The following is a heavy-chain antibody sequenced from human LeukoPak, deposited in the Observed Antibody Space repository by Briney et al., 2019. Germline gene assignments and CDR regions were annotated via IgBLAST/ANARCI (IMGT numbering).Heavy chain of an antibody. Sequence: PGGSLRLSCATSGFNFHRYTIHWVRQAPGKGLEWVSLAGWAGGTTYYSDSVRGRFTISRDSGRNSVYLQMNSLTTDDTAFYFCAKELDTMFFDYWGQGDLVTVSS. CDR1: GFNFHRYT. D-gene: IGHD3-10*02. CDR2: AGWAGGTT. CDR3: AKELDTMFFDY. J-gene: IGHJ4*02. V-gene: IGHV3-43*01.